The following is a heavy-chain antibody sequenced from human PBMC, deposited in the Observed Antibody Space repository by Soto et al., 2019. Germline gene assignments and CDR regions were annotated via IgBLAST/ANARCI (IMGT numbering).Heavy chain of an antibody. CDR2: SIPIFGTA. CDR1: GGTFISYA. J-gene: IGHJ6*02. D-gene: IGHD3-3*01. V-gene: IGHV1-69*13. Sequence: GASVKVSCKASGGTFISYAISWVRQAPGQGLEWMGGSIPIFGTANYAQKFQGRVTITADESTSTAYMELSSLRSEDTAVDYCATGELGYDFWSGYPAHYYYYGMDVWGQGTTVTVSS. CDR3: ATGELGYDFWSGYPAHYYYYGMDV.